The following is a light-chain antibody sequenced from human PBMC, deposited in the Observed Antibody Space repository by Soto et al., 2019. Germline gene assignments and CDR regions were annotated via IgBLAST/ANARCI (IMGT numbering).Light chain of an antibody. J-gene: IGKJ2*01. Sequence: EVVLTQSPGTLSLSPGERATLSCRASQSVSNNYFAWYQQKPGQAPRLLIFGSSDRATAIPDRFSGSGSGTDFTLTISRLEPEDFAVYYCQQYGSSPPYTFGQGTKLEI. CDR2: GSS. V-gene: IGKV3-20*01. CDR1: QSVSNNY. CDR3: QQYGSSPPYT.